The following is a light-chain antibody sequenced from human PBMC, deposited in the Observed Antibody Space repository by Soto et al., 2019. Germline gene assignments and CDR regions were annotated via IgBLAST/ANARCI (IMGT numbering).Light chain of an antibody. Sequence: DIQMTQSPSTLSASVGDRVTITCRASQSISNWLAWYQQKPGKAPNLLIYKASSLESGVPSRFSGSGSGTEFTLTISSLQPDDFATYYCQQYNTCPLIFGGGTKVEIK. J-gene: IGKJ4*01. CDR1: QSISNW. V-gene: IGKV1-5*03. CDR2: KAS. CDR3: QQYNTCPLI.